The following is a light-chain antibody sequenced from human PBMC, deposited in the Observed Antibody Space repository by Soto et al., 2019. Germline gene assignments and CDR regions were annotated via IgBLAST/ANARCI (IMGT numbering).Light chain of an antibody. CDR2: DVN. V-gene: IGLV2-11*01. Sequence: QSALTQPRSVSGSPGQPVTISCTGTSSDVGAYDYVSWYQQYPGKAPKLMIYDVNERPSGVPDRFSGSKSGNTASLAISGLQDEDEADYYCCSYAGSHTVVFGGGTQLTVL. J-gene: IGLJ2*01. CDR1: SSDVGAYDY. CDR3: CSYAGSHTVV.